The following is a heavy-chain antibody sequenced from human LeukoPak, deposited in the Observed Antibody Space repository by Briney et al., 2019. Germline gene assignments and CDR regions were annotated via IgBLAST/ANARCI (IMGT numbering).Heavy chain of an antibody. D-gene: IGHD3-9*01. CDR2: IKSKTDGGTT. CDR3: TTARYDILTGYDF. Sequence: GESHRLSCAASGFSFSDAWMSWVRQIPGKGLEWVGRIKSKTDGGTTDYAAPVKGRFTISRDDSKNTLYLQMNSLKTEDTAVYYCTTARYDILTGYDFWGQGTLVTVSS. V-gene: IGHV3-15*01. J-gene: IGHJ4*02. CDR1: GFSFSDAW.